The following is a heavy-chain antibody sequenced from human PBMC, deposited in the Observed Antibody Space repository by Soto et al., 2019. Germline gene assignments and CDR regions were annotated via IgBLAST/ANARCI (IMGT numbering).Heavy chain of an antibody. V-gene: IGHV3-23*01. Sequence: EVQLLESGGGLVQPGGSLRLSCAASGFTFSSYAMNWVRQAPGKGLEWVSVISGSGGSTYYADSVKGRFTISRDNSKNTLYRQMNSLRAEDTAVYYCARRSSGGYFDYWGQGNLVTVSS. CDR2: ISGSGGST. CDR1: GFTFSSYA. CDR3: ARRSSGGYFDY. D-gene: IGHD6-19*01. J-gene: IGHJ4*02.